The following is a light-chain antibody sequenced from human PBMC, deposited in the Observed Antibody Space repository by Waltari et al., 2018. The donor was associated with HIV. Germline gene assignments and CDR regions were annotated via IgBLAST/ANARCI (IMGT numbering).Light chain of an antibody. CDR1: NSGRKR. V-gene: IGLV3-21*02. CDR3: QVWDTSGDPWV. CDR2: DDG. J-gene: IGLJ3*02. Sequence: SYVLTQPPSVSVAPGQTARITCGGNNSGRKRVHWYQQKPGQAPLLVVHDDGERPSGVPERCFGSNSGNTATLTISRVEAGDEADYYCQVWDTSGDPWVFGGGTKLTVL.